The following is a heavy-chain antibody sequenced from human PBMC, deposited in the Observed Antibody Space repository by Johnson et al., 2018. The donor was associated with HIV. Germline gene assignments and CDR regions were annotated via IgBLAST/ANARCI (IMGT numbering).Heavy chain of an antibody. CDR1: GFTFSSYA. J-gene: IGHJ3*02. Sequence: VLLVESGGGVVQPGRSLILSCAASGFTFSSYAMHWVRQAPGKGLEWVAVISYDGSNKYYADSVKGRFTISRDNSMNTLYLQMNSLRAEDTAVYYCSKNSRITYDARSAFDIWGQGTMVTVSS. D-gene: IGHD3-3*01. CDR3: SKNSRITYDARSAFDI. CDR2: ISYDGSNK. V-gene: IGHV3-30*04.